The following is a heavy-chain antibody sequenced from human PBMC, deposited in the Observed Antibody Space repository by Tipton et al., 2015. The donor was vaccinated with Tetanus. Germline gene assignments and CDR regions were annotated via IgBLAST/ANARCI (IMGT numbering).Heavy chain of an antibody. D-gene: IGHD3-9*01. Sequence: TLSLTCTVSSGSIRSSSYYWGWIRQPPGKGLEWIGRIYYSGSTSYNPSLKSRVTISVDTSKNQFSLELNSVTAADTAVYYCARRGGDFLTGYYDSWGQGTLVTVSS. CDR3: ARRGGDFLTGYYDS. CDR2: IYYSGST. J-gene: IGHJ4*02. CDR1: SGSIRSSSYY. V-gene: IGHV4-39*01.